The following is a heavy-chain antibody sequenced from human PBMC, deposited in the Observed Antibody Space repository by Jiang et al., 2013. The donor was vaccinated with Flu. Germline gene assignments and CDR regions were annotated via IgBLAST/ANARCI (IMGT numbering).Heavy chain of an antibody. V-gene: IGHV3-53*01. CDR2: ISSGGNT. CDR1: GLAVNNNY. Sequence: LIQPGGSLRLSCAVSGLAVNNNYMTWVRQAPGKGLEWVSFISSGGNTYYADFVEGRFTISRDNSKNTVYLQVTSLTAEDSAMYYCARDKRRYFDFWGQG. CDR3: ARDKRRYFDF. J-gene: IGHJ4*02.